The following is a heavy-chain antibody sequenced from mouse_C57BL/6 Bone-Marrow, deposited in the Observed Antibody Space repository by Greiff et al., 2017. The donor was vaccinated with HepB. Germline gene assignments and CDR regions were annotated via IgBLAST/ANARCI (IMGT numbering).Heavy chain of an antibody. D-gene: IGHD2-4*01. J-gene: IGHJ1*03. CDR3: AKIYYDYLWYFDV. V-gene: IGHV1-82*01. CDR1: GYAFSRHP. Sequence: QVQLQQSGPELVKPGASVKISCKASGYAFSRHPLNWVKQRPGKGLEWIGRIYPGDGDTNYNGKFKGKATLTADKSSSTAYMQLSSLTSEDSAVYFCAKIYYDYLWYFDVWGTGTTVTVSS. CDR2: IYPGDGDT.